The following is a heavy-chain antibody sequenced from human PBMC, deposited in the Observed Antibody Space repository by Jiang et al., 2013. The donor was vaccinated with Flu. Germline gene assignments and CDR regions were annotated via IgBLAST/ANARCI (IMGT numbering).Heavy chain of an antibody. CDR2: IYYSGNT. CDR3: ARGGWELHFDY. CDR1: GGSISGDDYY. V-gene: IGHV4-30-4*01. Sequence: PGLVKPSQTLSLTCSVSGGSISGDDYYWSWIRQPPGKGLEWIGYIYYSGNTYYSPSLKSRVTISIDTSKSQFSLKLRSVTAADTAVYYCARGGWELHFDYWGQGTLVTVSS. J-gene: IGHJ4*02. D-gene: IGHD1-26*01.